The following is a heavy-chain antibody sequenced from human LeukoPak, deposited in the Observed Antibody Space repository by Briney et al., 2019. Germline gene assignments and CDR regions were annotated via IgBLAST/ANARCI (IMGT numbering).Heavy chain of an antibody. Sequence: QTGGSLRLSCAASGFTFSSYAMSWVRQAPGKGLEWVSAISGSGGSTYYADSVKGRFTISRDNSKNTLYLQMNSLRAEDTAVYYCAKDLSRSSGWYFGPSFLLDLYYFDYWGQGTLVTVSS. CDR2: ISGSGGST. J-gene: IGHJ4*02. V-gene: IGHV3-23*01. D-gene: IGHD6-19*01. CDR3: AKDLSRSSGWYFGPSFLLDLYYFDY. CDR1: GFTFSSYA.